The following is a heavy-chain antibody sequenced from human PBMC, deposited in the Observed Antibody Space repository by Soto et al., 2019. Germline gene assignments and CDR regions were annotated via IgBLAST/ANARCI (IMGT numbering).Heavy chain of an antibody. CDR2: IWYDGSNE. Sequence: QLAESGGGVAQPGRSLRLSCAASGLIFSSSGMHWVRQAPGKGLEWVAMIWYDGSNEYYADSVKGRFTISRDNSKNTLSLQMNSLRVEDTAVYYCARDKGTTCLDTWGQGILVTVSS. V-gene: IGHV3-33*01. J-gene: IGHJ5*02. D-gene: IGHD1-7*01. CDR3: ARDKGTTCLDT. CDR1: GLIFSSSG.